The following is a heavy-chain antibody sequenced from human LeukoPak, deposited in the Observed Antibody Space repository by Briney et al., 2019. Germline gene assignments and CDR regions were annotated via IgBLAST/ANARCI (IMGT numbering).Heavy chain of an antibody. CDR1: GFTFDDYA. CDR2: INWNSDSI. CDR3: ASERIMITFGGVIAEDYFDY. J-gene: IGHJ4*02. Sequence: GGSLRLSCAVSGFTFDDYAMHWVRHVPGKGLEWVSGINWNSDSIGYADSVKGRFTTSRDNAKNSLYLQMNSLRAEDTAVYYCASERIMITFGGVIAEDYFDYWGQGTLVTVSS. V-gene: IGHV3-9*01. D-gene: IGHD3-16*02.